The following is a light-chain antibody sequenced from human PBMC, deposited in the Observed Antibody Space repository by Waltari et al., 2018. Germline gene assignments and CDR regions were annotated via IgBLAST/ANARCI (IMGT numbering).Light chain of an antibody. CDR2: AAS. J-gene: IGKJ4*01. CDR3: QQSYSTPLT. V-gene: IGKV1-39*01. CDR1: QSISSY. Sequence: DIQMTQSPSSLSASVGDRVTITCRASQSISSYLNWYQQKPGKAPKLLIYAASSLQSGVPSRFSGSGSGTDFTLTISSLQREDFVTYYCQQSYSTPLTYGGGTKVEIK.